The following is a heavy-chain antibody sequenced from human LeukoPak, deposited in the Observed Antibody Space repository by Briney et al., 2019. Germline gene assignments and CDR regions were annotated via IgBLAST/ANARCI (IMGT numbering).Heavy chain of an antibody. Sequence: ASVKVSCKASGYTFTSYDINWVRQTTGQGLEWMGWMNPNSGNTGYAQKFQGRVTMTRNSSITTAYMELSSLRSEDTAVYYCARRHGRCSDGSCYYPDYWGQGTLVTVSS. CDR2: MNPNSGNT. V-gene: IGHV1-8*01. J-gene: IGHJ4*02. CDR1: GYTFTSYD. CDR3: ARRHGRCSDGSCYYPDY. D-gene: IGHD2-15*01.